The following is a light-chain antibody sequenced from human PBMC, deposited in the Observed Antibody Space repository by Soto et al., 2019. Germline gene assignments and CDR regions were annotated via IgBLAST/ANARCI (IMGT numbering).Light chain of an antibody. Sequence: EMVMTQSPATLSLSPGERATLSCRASQSVSSNLASSQHQPGHAPRLLSYGASTSATGIPARFSGSGSGTEFTLTISSLQSEDFAVYYCQQYNNLPLTFGGGTKVEIK. CDR2: GAS. CDR1: QSVSSN. J-gene: IGKJ4*01. V-gene: IGKV3-15*01. CDR3: QQYNNLPLT.